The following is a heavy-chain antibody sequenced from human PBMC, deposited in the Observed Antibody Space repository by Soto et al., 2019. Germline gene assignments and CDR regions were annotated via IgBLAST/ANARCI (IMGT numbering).Heavy chain of an antibody. CDR1: GFTFSSYG. CDR3: AKDFGRVVPYGMDV. CDR2: ISYDGSNK. D-gene: IGHD2-15*01. J-gene: IGHJ6*02. Sequence: PXVSLRLSCAASGFTFSSYGMHWVHQAPGKGLEWVAVISYDGSNKYYADSVKGRFTISRDNSKNTLYLQMNSLRAEDTAVYYCAKDFGRVVPYGMDVWGQGTTVTVSS. V-gene: IGHV3-30*18.